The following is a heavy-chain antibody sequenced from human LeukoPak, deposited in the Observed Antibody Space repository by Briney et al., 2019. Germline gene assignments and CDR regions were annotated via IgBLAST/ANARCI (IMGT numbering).Heavy chain of an antibody. D-gene: IGHD3-3*01. CDR1: GFTFSNAW. CDR3: TTALTYDFWSGYLVGGVNDAFDI. CDR2: IKSKTDGGTT. J-gene: IGHJ3*02. Sequence: PGGSLRLSCAASGFTFSNAWMSWVRQAPGKGLEWVGRIKSKTDGGTTDYAAPVKGRFSISRDDSKNTLYLQMNSLKTEDTAVYYCTTALTYDFWSGYLVGGVNDAFDIWGQGTMVTVSS. V-gene: IGHV3-15*01.